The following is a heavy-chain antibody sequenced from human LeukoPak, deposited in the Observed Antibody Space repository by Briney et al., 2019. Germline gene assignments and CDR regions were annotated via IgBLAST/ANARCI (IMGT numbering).Heavy chain of an antibody. CDR1: GFTVSSNY. CDR3: ARESCTNGVCFFDI. D-gene: IGHD2-8*01. CDR2: IYSGGST. Sequence: PGGSLRLSCAASGFTVSSNYMSWVRQAPGKGLEWVSVIYSGGSTYYADSVKGRFTISRDNSKNTLYLQMNSLRAEDTAVYYCARESCTNGVCFFDIWGQGTRVTVS. V-gene: IGHV3-53*01. J-gene: IGHJ3*02.